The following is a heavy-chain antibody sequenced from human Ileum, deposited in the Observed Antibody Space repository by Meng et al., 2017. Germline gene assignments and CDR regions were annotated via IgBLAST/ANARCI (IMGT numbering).Heavy chain of an antibody. Sequence: VNPVKSGAEVKKPRASGKVPCKASGYTLPNYAIQWVRQAPGQRLEWVGWINTDNGETTYSQNFQDRVTLNRDTSAGTVYMYLNSLISEDTAIYYCARERQTSGEDYWGQGTLVTVSS. D-gene: IGHD2-15*01. CDR2: INTDNGET. J-gene: IGHJ4*02. CDR3: ARERQTSGEDY. V-gene: IGHV1-3*04. CDR1: GYTLPNYA.